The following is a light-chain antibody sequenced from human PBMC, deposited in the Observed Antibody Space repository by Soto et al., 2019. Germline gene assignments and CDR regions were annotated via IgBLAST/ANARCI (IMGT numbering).Light chain of an antibody. J-gene: IGKJ4*01. CDR3: QQYDNLPLT. CDR1: QDITNY. V-gene: IGKV1-33*01. Sequence: DIQMTQSPSSLSASVGDRVTITCQASQDITNYLHWFQQKPGKAPKLLIYDASNLETGVPSRFSGSGSGTDFTFTISSLQPEDIATYSCQQYDNLPLTFGGGTKVEIK. CDR2: DAS.